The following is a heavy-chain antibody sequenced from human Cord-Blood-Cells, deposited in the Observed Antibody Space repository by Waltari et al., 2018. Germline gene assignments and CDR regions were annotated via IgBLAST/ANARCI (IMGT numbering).Heavy chain of an antibody. CDR3: ARDGDTAMAYWYFDL. Sequence: QVQLQESGPGLVKPSQTLSLPCTVSGGSLSSRDYYWRWIRQPPGKGLELIGYIYYSGSTYYNPSLKSRVTISVDTSKNQFSLKLSSVTAADTAVYYCARDGDTAMAYWYFDLWGRGTLVTVSS. CDR2: IYYSGST. CDR1: GGSLSSRDYY. D-gene: IGHD5-18*01. V-gene: IGHV4-30-4*08. J-gene: IGHJ2*01.